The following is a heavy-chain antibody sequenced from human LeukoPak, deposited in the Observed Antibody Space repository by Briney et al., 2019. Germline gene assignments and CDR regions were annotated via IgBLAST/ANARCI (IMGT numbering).Heavy chain of an antibody. D-gene: IGHD3-3*01. J-gene: IGHJ5*02. Sequence: ASVKVSCKASGGTSSSYAISWVRQAPGQGLEWMGRIIPILGIANYAQKFQGRVTITADKSTSTAYMELSSLRSEDTAVYYCARGFLKRDWFDPWGQGTLVTVSS. V-gene: IGHV1-69*04. CDR1: GGTSSSYA. CDR3: ARGFLKRDWFDP. CDR2: IIPILGIA.